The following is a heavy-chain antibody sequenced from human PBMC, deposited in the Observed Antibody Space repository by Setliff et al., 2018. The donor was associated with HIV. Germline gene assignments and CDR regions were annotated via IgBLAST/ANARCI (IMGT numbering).Heavy chain of an antibody. CDR3: AKDPRAAVATICDY. CDR2: ISGSGGST. Sequence: GESLKISCAASGFTFSSYAMSWVRQAPGKGLEWVSAISGSGGSTYYADSVKGRFTISRDNSKNTLYLQMNSLRAEDTAVYYCAKDPRAAVATICDYWGQGTLVTVSS. CDR1: GFTFSSYA. V-gene: IGHV3-23*01. D-gene: IGHD5-12*01. J-gene: IGHJ4*02.